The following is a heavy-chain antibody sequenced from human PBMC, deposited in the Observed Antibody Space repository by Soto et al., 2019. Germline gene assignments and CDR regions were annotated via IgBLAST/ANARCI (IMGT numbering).Heavy chain of an antibody. CDR1: GFSLTTRGVG. Sequence: QITLKESGPTLVKPTQTLTLTCTFSGFSLTTRGVGVGWIRQPPGKALEWLALIYWDDDEGYSPSLKRRLTITSDTSKNQMVLTMTTMDPVDTATYYCAHRPRGYSYHFDYWGQGTLVTVSS. J-gene: IGHJ4*02. CDR3: AHRPRGYSYHFDY. V-gene: IGHV2-5*02. D-gene: IGHD5-18*01. CDR2: IYWDDDE.